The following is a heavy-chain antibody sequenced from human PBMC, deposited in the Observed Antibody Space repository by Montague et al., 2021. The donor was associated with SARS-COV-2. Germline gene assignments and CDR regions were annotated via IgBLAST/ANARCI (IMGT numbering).Heavy chain of an antibody. CDR2: IYTSGST. CDR1: GGSISSGSYY. D-gene: IGHD1-26*01. CDR3: AREDDNGSYWLRGIDV. V-gene: IGHV4-61*02. J-gene: IGHJ6*02. Sequence: TLSLTCTVSGGSISSGSYYWTWIRQPAGKGLEWIGRIYTSGSTNYNPSLKSRVTISVDRSKNQFSLKLSSVTAADTVVYYCAREDDNGSYWLRGIDVWGQRTTVTVSS.